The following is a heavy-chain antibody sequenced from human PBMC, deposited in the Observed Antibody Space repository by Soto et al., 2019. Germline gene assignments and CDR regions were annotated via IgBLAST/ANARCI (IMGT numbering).Heavy chain of an antibody. V-gene: IGHV3-74*01. CDR1: GFTFSSYW. Sequence: EVQLVEYGGGLVQPGGSLRLSCGASGFTFSSYWMHWVRQTPGKGLVWVARVNTDETRTSYADSVKGRFTVSSDNAKNTLYLQMNSLTAEDTAVYYCARVLNGQWYVDYWGQGTQVTVSS. D-gene: IGHD2-15*01. CDR2: VNTDETRT. CDR3: ARVLNGQWYVDY. J-gene: IGHJ4*02.